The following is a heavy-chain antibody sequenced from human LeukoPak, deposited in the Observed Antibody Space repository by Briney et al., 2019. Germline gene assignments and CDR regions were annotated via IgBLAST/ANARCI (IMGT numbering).Heavy chain of an antibody. Sequence: SETLSLTCTVSRGSISGGGFYWAWIRRHPGQGLEWIGYITHSGITYYNPALESRISIFRDTSKNQFSLSLTSLTAADTAVYFCASVDWESYYLDSWGQGSLVTVSS. CDR2: ITHSGIT. V-gene: IGHV4-31*03. J-gene: IGHJ4*02. CDR3: ASVDWESYYLDS. D-gene: IGHD1-26*01. CDR1: RGSISGGGFY.